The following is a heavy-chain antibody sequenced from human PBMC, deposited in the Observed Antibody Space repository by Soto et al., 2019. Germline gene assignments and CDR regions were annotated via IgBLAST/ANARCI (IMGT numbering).Heavy chain of an antibody. CDR3: AAGALFDY. CDR2: VYNGGST. J-gene: IGHJ4*02. D-gene: IGHD6-13*01. V-gene: IGHV4-4*02. Sequence: QVQLQESGPGLVKPSGTLSLTCGVSNGSIDSTNWWRWVRQPPGKGLERIGEVYNGGSTNYHPSLRGRVTISVDKPKNQFSLKLSSVTAADTAVYYCAAGALFDYWGQGTLITVSS. CDR1: NGSIDSTNW.